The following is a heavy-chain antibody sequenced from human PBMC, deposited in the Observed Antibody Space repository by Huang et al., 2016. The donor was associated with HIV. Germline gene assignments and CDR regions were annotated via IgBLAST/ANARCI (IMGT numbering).Heavy chain of an antibody. CDR2: IDHSGST. D-gene: IGHD6-6*01. Sequence: QVQLQQWGAELLKPSETLSLTCAVYGGSFTGYYWSWFRQPPGQGLEWIGEIDHSGSTNYNPSLKSRVTRSVDTSKNQFSLKLISVTAADTAMYYCASGPNSARTLDFWGQGTLVTVSS. CDR1: GGSFTGYY. V-gene: IGHV4-34*01. CDR3: ASGPNSARTLDF. J-gene: IGHJ4*02.